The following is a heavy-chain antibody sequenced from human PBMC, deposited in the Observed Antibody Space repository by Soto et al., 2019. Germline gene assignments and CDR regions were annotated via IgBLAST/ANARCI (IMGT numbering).Heavy chain of an antibody. Sequence: VQLVESGGGLVKPGGSLRLSCAASGFTFSSYSMNWVRQAPGKGLEWVSSISSSSSYIYYADSVKGRFTISRDNAKNSLYLQMNSLRAEDTAVYYCARRNGDYSWYFDLWGRGTLVTVSS. CDR2: ISSSSSYI. V-gene: IGHV3-21*01. CDR1: GFTFSSYS. D-gene: IGHD4-17*01. J-gene: IGHJ2*01. CDR3: ARRNGDYSWYFDL.